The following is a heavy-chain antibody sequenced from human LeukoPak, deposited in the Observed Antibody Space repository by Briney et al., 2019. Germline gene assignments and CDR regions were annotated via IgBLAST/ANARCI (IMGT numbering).Heavy chain of an antibody. CDR3: VGVRVPGDSDY. V-gene: IGHV4-39*02. J-gene: IGHJ4*02. CDR1: GGSISSRTYY. D-gene: IGHD1-14*01. CDR2: IYYSAST. Sequence: PSETLSLTCTVSGGSISSRTYYWGWIRQPPGKGLEWIGNIYYSASTYYNPSLKSRITMSVDTSNNTFSLKLSSVSAADTAIYYCVGVRVPGDSDYWGEGTLVTVSS.